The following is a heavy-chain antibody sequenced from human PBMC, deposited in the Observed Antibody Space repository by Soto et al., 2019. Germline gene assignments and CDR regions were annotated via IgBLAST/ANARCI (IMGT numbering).Heavy chain of an antibody. CDR1: GYTFTSYD. CDR2: MNPNSGNT. V-gene: IGHV1-8*01. CDR3: ARSLRKGTAYYYDSRGYYPLSFDI. J-gene: IGHJ3*02. D-gene: IGHD3-22*01. Sequence: ASVKVSCKXSGYTFTSYDINWVRQATGQGLEWMGWMNPNSGNTGYAQKFQGRVTMTRNTSISTAYMELSSLRSEDTAVYYCARSLRKGTAYYYDSRGYYPLSFDIWGQGTMVTVS.